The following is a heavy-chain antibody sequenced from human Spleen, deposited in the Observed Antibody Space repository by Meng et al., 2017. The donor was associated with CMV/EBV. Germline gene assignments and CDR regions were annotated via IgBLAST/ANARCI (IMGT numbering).Heavy chain of an antibody. CDR3: ARDRFTGKWGRDYYGMDV. D-gene: IGHD3-16*02. CDR1: GFTFSSYG. CDR2: IKQDGSEK. V-gene: IGHV3-7*01. J-gene: IGHJ6*02. Sequence: GESLKISCAASGFTFSSYGLHWVRQAPGKGLEWVANIKQDGSEKYYVDSVKGRFTISRDNAKNSLYLQMNSLRAEDTAVYYCARDRFTGKWGRDYYGMDVWGQGTTVTVSS.